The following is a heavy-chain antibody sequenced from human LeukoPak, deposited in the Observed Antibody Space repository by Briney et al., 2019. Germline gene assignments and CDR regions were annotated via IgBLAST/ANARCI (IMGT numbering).Heavy chain of an antibody. CDR3: ARVAGYFDWEYYFDY. CDR1: GFTVSSYE. D-gene: IGHD3-9*01. CDR2: ISSGGDTI. J-gene: IGHJ4*02. Sequence: PGGSLRLSCAASGFTVSSYEMNWVRQAPGKGLECVSYISSGGDTIYYAYSVKGRFTISRGNAKNSLYLQMNSLRAEDTAVYYCARVAGYFDWEYYFDYWGQGTLVTVSS. V-gene: IGHV3-48*03.